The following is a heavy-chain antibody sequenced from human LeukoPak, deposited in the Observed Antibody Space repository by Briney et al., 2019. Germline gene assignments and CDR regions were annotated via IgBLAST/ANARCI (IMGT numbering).Heavy chain of an antibody. CDR3: AKCDRYSSGSRLDY. CDR2: IWYDGSNK. D-gene: IGHD6-19*01. V-gene: IGHV3-33*06. CDR1: GFTFSSYG. Sequence: PGGSLRLSCAASGFTFSSYGMHWVRQAPGKGLEWVAVIWYDGSNKYYADSVKGRFTISRDNSKNTLYLQMNSLRAEDTAVYYCAKCDRYSSGSRLDYWGQGTLVTVSS. J-gene: IGHJ4*02.